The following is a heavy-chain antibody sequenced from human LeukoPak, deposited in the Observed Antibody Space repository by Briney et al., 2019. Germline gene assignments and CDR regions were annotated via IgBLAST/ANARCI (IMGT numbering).Heavy chain of an antibody. CDR1: GYTFTSSV. CDR2: ISAYNGNT. D-gene: IGHD2-8*01. J-gene: IGHJ5*02. CDR3: ARGCMLWGNDWFDP. Sequence: ASVKVSCKASGYTFTSSVISWLRQAPGQGLEWVGWISAYNGNTNYAQKLQGRVTMTTDTSTSTAYMELRSLRSDDTAVYYCARGCMLWGNDWFDPWGQGTLVTVSS. V-gene: IGHV1-18*01.